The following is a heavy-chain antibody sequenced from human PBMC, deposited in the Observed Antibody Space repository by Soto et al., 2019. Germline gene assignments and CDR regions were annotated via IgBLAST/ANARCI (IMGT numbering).Heavy chain of an antibody. D-gene: IGHD2-15*01. CDR2: IYYSGST. V-gene: IGHV4-31*03. CDR1: GGSISSGGYY. Sequence: QVQLQESGPGLVKPSQTLSLTCTVSGGSISSGGYYWSWIRQHPGKGLEWIGYIYYSGSTYYNPSLKSRFTISVDTSKNQFSLKLTSVTAADTSVYYCATDATRPYYYGMDVWGQGTMVTVSS. J-gene: IGHJ6*02. CDR3: ATDATRPYYYGMDV.